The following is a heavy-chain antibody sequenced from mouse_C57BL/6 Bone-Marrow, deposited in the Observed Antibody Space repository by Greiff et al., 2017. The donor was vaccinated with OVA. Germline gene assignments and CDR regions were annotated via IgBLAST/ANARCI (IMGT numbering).Heavy chain of an antibody. CDR1: GYAFSSYW. D-gene: IGHD3-1*01. V-gene: IGHV1-80*01. J-gene: IGHJ3*01. CDR3: AGLAWFAY. CDR2: IYPGDGDT. Sequence: VKLMESGAELVKPGASVKISCKASGYAFSSYWMNWVKQRPGKGLEWIGQIYPGDGDTNYNGKFKGKATLTADKSSSTAYMQLSSLTSEDSAVYFCAGLAWFAYWGQGTLVTVSA.